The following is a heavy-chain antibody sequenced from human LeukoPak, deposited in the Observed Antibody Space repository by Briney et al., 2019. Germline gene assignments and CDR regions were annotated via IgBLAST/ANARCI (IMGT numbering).Heavy chain of an antibody. J-gene: IGHJ6*03. Sequence: SVKVSCKASGGTFSSHAISWVRQAPGQGLEWMGGIIPIFGTANYAQKFQGRVTITTDESTSTAYMELSSLRSEDTAVYYCARGRGSQLYYYYMDVWGKGTTVTVSS. CDR1: GGTFSSHA. CDR3: ARGRGSQLYYYYMDV. V-gene: IGHV1-69*05. CDR2: IIPIFGTA. D-gene: IGHD1-26*01.